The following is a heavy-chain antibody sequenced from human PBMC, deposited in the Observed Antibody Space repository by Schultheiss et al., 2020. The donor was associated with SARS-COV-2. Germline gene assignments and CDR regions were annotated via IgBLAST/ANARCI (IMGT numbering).Heavy chain of an antibody. V-gene: IGHV3-30*18. CDR1: GFTFSSYG. Sequence: GGSLRLSCAASGFTFSSYGMHWVRQAPGKGLEWVAVISYDGSNKYYADSVKGRFTISRDNSKNTLYLQVNSLRAEDTAVYYCAKDGEPWLAGYYFDYWGQGALVTVAS. D-gene: IGHD6-19*01. CDR3: AKDGEPWLAGYYFDY. J-gene: IGHJ4*02. CDR2: ISYDGSNK.